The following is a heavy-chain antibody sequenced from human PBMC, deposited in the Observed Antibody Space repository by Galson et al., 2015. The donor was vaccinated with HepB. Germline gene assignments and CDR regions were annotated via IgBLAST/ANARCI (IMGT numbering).Heavy chain of an antibody. CDR3: AREILGGTLNYFDF. CDR2: IYYSGST. D-gene: IGHD1-14*01. V-gene: IGHV4-59*01. J-gene: IGHJ4*02. Sequence: ETLSLTCTVSDASISSYSWSWIRQPPGKGLEWIGCIYYSGSTNYNPSLKSRVTISVDTSKNQFSLKLSSVTAADTAVYYCAREILGGTLNYFDFWGQGTLVTVSS. CDR1: DASISSYS.